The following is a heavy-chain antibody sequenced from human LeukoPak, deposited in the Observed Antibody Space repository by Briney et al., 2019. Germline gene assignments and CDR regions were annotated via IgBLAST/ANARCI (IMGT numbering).Heavy chain of an antibody. CDR2: ISSSSSYI. V-gene: IGHV3-21*04. Sequence: GGSLRLSCAASGFTFSSYSMNWVRQAPGKGPEWVSSISSSSSYIYYADSVKGRFTISRDNSKNTLYLQMNSLRAEDTAVYYCAKDLPPSTNYYYYYGMDVWGQGTTVTVSS. CDR3: AKDLPPSTNYYYYYGMDV. CDR1: GFTFSSYS. J-gene: IGHJ6*02. D-gene: IGHD2/OR15-2a*01.